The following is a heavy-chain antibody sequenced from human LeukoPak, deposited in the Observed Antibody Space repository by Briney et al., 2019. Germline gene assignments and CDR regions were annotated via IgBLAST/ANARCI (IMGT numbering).Heavy chain of an antibody. V-gene: IGHV3-23*01. CDR2: ISGGGGST. Sequence: GGSLRLYCVASGFTFSSYAMSWVRQAPGKGLEWVSAISGGGGSTYYADSVKGRFTISTDNSKNTLYLQMNSLRAEDTAVYYCAKDRYSSGWYFFDYWGQGTLVTVSS. J-gene: IGHJ4*02. D-gene: IGHD6-19*01. CDR1: GFTFSSYA. CDR3: AKDRYSSGWYFFDY.